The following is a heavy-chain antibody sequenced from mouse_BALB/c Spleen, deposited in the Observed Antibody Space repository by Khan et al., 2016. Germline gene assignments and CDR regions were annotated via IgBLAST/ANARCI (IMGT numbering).Heavy chain of an antibody. J-gene: IGHJ3*01. Sequence: QVRLQQSGAELMKPGASVKISCKATGYTFSSYWIEWVKQRPGHGLEWIGEILPGSGSTNYNEKFKGKATFTADTSSNTAYMQLSSLTSEDSAVSYCARENYRAWFAYWGQGTLVTVSA. CDR3: ARENYRAWFAY. D-gene: IGHD2-14*01. CDR2: ILPGSGST. CDR1: GYTFSSYW. V-gene: IGHV1-9*01.